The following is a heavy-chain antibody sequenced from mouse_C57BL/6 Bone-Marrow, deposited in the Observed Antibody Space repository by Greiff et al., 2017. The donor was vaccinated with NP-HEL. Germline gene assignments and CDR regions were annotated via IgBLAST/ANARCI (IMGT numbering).Heavy chain of an antibody. CDR1: GYTFTSYG. CDR3: ARPYYSNYYAMDY. D-gene: IGHD2-5*01. CDR2: IYPRSGNT. Sequence: VQLQQSGAELARPGASVKLSCKASGYTFTSYGISWVKQRPGQGLEWIGEIYPRSGNTYYNEKFKGKATLTADKSSSTAYMELRSLTSEDSAVYFCARPYYSNYYAMDYWGQGTSVTVSS. V-gene: IGHV1-81*01. J-gene: IGHJ4*01.